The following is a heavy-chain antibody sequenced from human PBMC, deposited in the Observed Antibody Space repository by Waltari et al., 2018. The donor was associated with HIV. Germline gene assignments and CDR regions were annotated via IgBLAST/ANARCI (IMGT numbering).Heavy chain of an antibody. Sequence: QVQLVQSGSELKKPGASVKVSCKASGYTFTNYAMNWVRQAPGPGLEWMGWINTNTGNPTYAQGFTGRFVFSLDTSVSTAYLQISSLKAEDTAVYYCARGYCGTTSCWQRGGWFDPWGQGTLLTVSS. CDR3: ARGYCGTTSCWQRGGWFDP. D-gene: IGHD2-2*01. CDR1: GYTFTNYA. CDR2: INTNTGNP. J-gene: IGHJ5*02. V-gene: IGHV7-4-1*02.